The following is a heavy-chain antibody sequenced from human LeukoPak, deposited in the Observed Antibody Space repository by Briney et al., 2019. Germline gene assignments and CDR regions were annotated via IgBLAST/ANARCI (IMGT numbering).Heavy chain of an antibody. V-gene: IGHV4-34*01. CDR1: GGSFSGYY. CDR2: INHSGST. Sequence: SETLSLTCAVYGGSFSGYYWNWIRQPPGKGLEWIGEINHSGSTNYNPSLKSRVTISVDTSKNQFSLQLSSVTAADTAVYYCARQGAVTPRRTHYYAMDVWGPGTTVTVSS. CDR3: ARQGAVTPRRTHYYAMDV. J-gene: IGHJ6*02. D-gene: IGHD4-17*01.